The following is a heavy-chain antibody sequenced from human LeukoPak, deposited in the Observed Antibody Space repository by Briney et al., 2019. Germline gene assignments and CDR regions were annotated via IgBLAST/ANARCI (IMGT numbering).Heavy chain of an antibody. CDR1: GFTFSSYS. V-gene: IGHV3-21*01. CDR3: AREPIYCSSTSCLDY. J-gene: IGHJ4*02. CDR2: ISSSSSYI. D-gene: IGHD2-2*01. Sequence: GGSLRLSCAASGFTFSSYSMNWVRQAPGKGLEWVSSISSSSSYIYYADSVKGRFTISRDNAKNSLYLQMNSLRAEDTAAYYCAREPIYCSSTSCLDYWGQGTLVTVSS.